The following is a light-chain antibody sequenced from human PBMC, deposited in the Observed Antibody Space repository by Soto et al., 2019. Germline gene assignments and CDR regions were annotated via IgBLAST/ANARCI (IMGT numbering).Light chain of an antibody. CDR3: QQYGSSPPWT. V-gene: IGKV3-20*01. Sequence: EIVLTQSPGTLSLSPGERATLSCRASQSVSSSYLAWYQQKPGQAPRLLIYGASSRATGIPDRFSGSGYGTDFTRTISRLEPEDCAVYYCQQYGSSPPWTFGQGTKVEIK. CDR2: GAS. CDR1: QSVSSSY. J-gene: IGKJ1*01.